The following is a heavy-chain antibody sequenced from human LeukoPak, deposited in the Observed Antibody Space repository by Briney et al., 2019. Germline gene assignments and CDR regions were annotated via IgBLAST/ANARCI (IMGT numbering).Heavy chain of an antibody. CDR3: ARERGSYPGW. Sequence: SETLSLTCTVSGGSISSGSYYWSWIRQPAGKGLEWIGRIYTSGSTNYNPSLKSRVTISVDTSKNQFSLKLSSVTAADTAVYYCARERGSYPGWWGQGTLVTVSS. CDR2: IYTSGST. J-gene: IGHJ4*02. CDR1: GGSISSGSYY. D-gene: IGHD1-26*01. V-gene: IGHV4-61*02.